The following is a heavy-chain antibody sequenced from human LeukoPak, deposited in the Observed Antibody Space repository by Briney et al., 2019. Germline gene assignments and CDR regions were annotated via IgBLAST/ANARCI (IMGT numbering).Heavy chain of an antibody. CDR2: ISGSGGST. D-gene: IGHD3-10*01. Sequence: GGSLRLSCAASGFTFSSYAMSWVRQAPGKGLEWVSAISGSGGSTYYADSVKGRFTISRDNSKNTLYLQMNSLRAEDTAVYYCAKEFPWFGELLSYFDYWGQGTLVTVSS. J-gene: IGHJ4*02. CDR1: GFTFSSYA. CDR3: AKEFPWFGELLSYFDY. V-gene: IGHV3-23*01.